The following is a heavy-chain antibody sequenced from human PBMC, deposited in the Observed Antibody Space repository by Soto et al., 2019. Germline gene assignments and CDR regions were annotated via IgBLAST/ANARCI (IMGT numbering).Heavy chain of an antibody. CDR2: IIPILGIA. CDR1: GGTFSSYT. CDR3: ARGATGSSSDIGSYYYYYYMDV. V-gene: IGHV1-69*02. D-gene: IGHD6-6*01. Sequence: ASVKVSCKASGGTFSSYTISWVRQAPGQGLEWMGRIIPILGIANYAQKFQGRVTITADKSTSTAYMELSSLRSEDTAVYYCARGATGSSSDIGSYYYYYYMDVWGKGTTVTVSS. J-gene: IGHJ6*03.